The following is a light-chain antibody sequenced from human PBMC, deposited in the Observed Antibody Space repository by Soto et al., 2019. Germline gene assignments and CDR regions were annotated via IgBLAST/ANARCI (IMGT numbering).Light chain of an antibody. CDR3: QQSYSTLIT. Sequence: DIQMTQSPSSLSASVGDRVTITCRASQSISSYLNWYQQKPGKAPKLLIYAASSLQSGVPSRFSGRGSGTDFTLTISSLQPEDCATYYYQQSYSTLITFGQGTRLEIK. CDR2: AAS. CDR1: QSISSY. V-gene: IGKV1-39*01. J-gene: IGKJ5*01.